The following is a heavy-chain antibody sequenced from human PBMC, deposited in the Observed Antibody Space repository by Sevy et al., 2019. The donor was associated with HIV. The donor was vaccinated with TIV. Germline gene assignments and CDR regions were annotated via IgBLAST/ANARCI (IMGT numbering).Heavy chain of an antibody. Sequence: SETLSLTCTVSGGSISSSSYYWGWIRQPPGKGLEWIGSIYYSGSTYYNPSLKSRVTISVDTPKNQFSLKLSSVTAADTAVYYCARHPSFYDFWSGYRGGGWFDPWGQGTLVTVSS. V-gene: IGHV4-39*01. J-gene: IGHJ5*02. CDR1: GGSISSSSYY. CDR3: ARHPSFYDFWSGYRGGGWFDP. CDR2: IYYSGST. D-gene: IGHD3-3*01.